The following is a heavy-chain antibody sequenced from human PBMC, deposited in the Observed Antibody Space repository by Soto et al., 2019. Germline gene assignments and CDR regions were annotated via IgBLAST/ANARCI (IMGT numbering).Heavy chain of an antibody. Sequence: KASKTLSLTCSVSGFAISRGYYWSWVRQPPGKGLEWIGSIYPSVSSYHNPSLATRLRLSIDTSKNQFTLNLTSVTAADTALYFCAREKVGTTFFDNWGQGIQVTVSS. V-gene: IGHV4-38-2*02. D-gene: IGHD1-1*01. CDR3: AREKVGTTFFDN. CDR2: IYPSVSS. CDR1: GFAISRGYY. J-gene: IGHJ4*02.